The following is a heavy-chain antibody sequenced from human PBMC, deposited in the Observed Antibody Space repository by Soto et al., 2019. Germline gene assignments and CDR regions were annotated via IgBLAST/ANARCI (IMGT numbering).Heavy chain of an antibody. J-gene: IGHJ4*02. CDR2: ISYDGSNK. D-gene: IGHD2-2*01. Sequence: QVQLVESGGGVVQPGRSLRLSCAASGFTFSHYGIHWVRRAPGKGLEWLAVISYDGSNKHYADSVKGRFTVSRDNSKNTLYRQRNGLRAEDTGVCFGARDGGKYQGRIDYWGQGTLVTVSS. CDR1: GFTFSHYG. V-gene: IGHV3-30*03. CDR3: ARDGGKYQGRIDY.